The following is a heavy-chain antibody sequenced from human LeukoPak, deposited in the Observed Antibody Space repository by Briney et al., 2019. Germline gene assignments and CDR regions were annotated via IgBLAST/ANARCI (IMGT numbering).Heavy chain of an antibody. CDR1: GGSTSTSNYY. CDR3: ARELVPAARYYYYYYMDV. D-gene: IGHD2-2*01. CDR2: IFYSGST. V-gene: IGHV4-39*07. J-gene: IGHJ6*03. Sequence: SETLSLTCTVSGGSTSTSNYYWGWIRQPPGKGLEWIGNIFYSGSTYYSPSVKSRVTISLDTSRNQFSLKLSSVTAADTAVYYCARELVPAARYYYYYYMDVWGKGTTVTVSS.